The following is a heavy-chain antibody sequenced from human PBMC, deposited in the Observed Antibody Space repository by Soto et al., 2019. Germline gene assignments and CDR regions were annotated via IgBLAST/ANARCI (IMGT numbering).Heavy chain of an antibody. V-gene: IGHV4-30-4*01. CDR2: IYYSGST. Sequence: QVQLQESGPGLVKPSQTLSLTCTVSGGSISSGDYYWSWIRQPPGKGLEWIGYIYYSGSTYYNPSLKSLDTRSVDTSKNQFSLKLSSVTAADTAVYYCARVADCSGGRCYFSVDYWGQGTLVTVSS. CDR1: GGSISSGDYY. D-gene: IGHD2-15*01. J-gene: IGHJ4*02. CDR3: ARVADCSGGRCYFSVDY.